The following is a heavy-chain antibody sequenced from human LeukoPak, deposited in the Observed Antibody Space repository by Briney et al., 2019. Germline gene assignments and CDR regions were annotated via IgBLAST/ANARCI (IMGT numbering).Heavy chain of an antibody. Sequence: GASVKVSCKASGYTFTSYYMHWVRQAPGQGLEWMGIINPSGGSTSYAQKFQGRVTMTRDTSTGTVYMELSSLRSEDTAVYYCARALTVTTSGRVGGFDYWGQGTLVTVSS. CDR3: ARALTVTTSGRVGGFDY. CDR2: INPSGGST. CDR1: GYTFTSYY. D-gene: IGHD4-17*01. V-gene: IGHV1-46*01. J-gene: IGHJ4*02.